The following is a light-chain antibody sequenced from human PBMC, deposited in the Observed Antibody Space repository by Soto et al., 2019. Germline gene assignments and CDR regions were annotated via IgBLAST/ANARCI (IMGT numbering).Light chain of an antibody. CDR3: QQYNNWPQT. CDR1: QSISSD. J-gene: IGKJ1*01. Sequence: EIVMTQSPATLSVSPGERATLSCRASQSISSDLAWYQQKPGQAPRLLMFRTSSRATGFPARFSGSGSGTEFNLTISSLQSEDFGVYYCQQYNNWPQTFGQGTKVDIK. CDR2: RTS. V-gene: IGKV3-15*01.